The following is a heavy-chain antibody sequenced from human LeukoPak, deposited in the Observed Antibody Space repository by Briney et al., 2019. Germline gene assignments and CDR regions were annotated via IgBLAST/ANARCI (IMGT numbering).Heavy chain of an antibody. CDR2: IKSDGIDT. J-gene: IGHJ4*02. D-gene: IGHD1-26*01. Sequence: PGGSLRLSCAVSGFSFSNSWMHGVRQTPGKGLVWVSRIKSDGIDTLYADSVKGRFTISRDNAKNTLYLQMNSLRAEDTAVYYCVRDGSYKFDYWGQGALVTVSS. CDR1: GFSFSNSW. V-gene: IGHV3-74*01. CDR3: VRDGSYKFDY.